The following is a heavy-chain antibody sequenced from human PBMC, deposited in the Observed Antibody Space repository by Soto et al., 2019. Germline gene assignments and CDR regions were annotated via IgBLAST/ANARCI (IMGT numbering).Heavy chain of an antibody. J-gene: IGHJ6*02. CDR3: AKDIALVRGVIIDMDV. CDR2: ISYDGSNK. D-gene: IGHD3-10*01. CDR1: GFTFSNYG. V-gene: IGHV3-30*18. Sequence: GGSLRLSCAASGFTFSNYGMHWVRQAPGKGLEWVAVISYDGSNKYYADSVKGRFTISRDNSKNTLSLQMNSRRDEDTAVYYCAKDIALVRGVIIDMDVWGQGTTVTVSS.